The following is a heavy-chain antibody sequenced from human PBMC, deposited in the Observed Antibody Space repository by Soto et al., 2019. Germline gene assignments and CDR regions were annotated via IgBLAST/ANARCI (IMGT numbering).Heavy chain of an antibody. CDR1: GFTFINSW. Sequence: PGGSLRLSCVASGFTFINSWMSWVRQAPGKGLEWLAIINQDGSKNYYVGSVRGRFTISRDNAKNSVYLQMDSLRAEDTGVYYCASGGWDRWWGQGTPVTVSS. J-gene: IGHJ1*01. V-gene: IGHV3-7*03. CDR3: ASGGWDRW. CDR2: INQDGSKN. D-gene: IGHD1-26*01.